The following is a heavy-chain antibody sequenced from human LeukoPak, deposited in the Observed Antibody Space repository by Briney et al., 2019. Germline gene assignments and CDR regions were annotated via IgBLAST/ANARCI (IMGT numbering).Heavy chain of an antibody. CDR2: ISTSASSI. V-gene: IGHV3-11*01. CDR1: GFTFSDYY. J-gene: IGHJ4*02. CDR3: VRVKGGWLGEKTYDY. Sequence: GGSLRLSCGASGFTFSDYYMSWIRQTPGKGLERLAYISTSASSIDYADSVKGRFTVSRDNGKNSLFLQMNSLRAEDTAIYYCVRVKGGWLGEKTYDYLGQGTLVTVSP. D-gene: IGHD5-24*01.